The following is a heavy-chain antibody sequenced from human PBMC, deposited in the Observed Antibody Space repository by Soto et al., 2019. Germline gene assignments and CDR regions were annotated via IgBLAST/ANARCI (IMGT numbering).Heavy chain of an antibody. Sequence: GGSLRLSCAASGFTFSSYAMSWVRQAPGKGLEWVSAISGSGGSTYYADSVKGRFTISRDNSKNTLYLQMNSLRAEETAVYYCANTDSGITIFGVVTQDYYGMDVWGQGTTVTVSS. CDR2: ISGSGGST. CDR3: ANTDSGITIFGVVTQDYYGMDV. J-gene: IGHJ6*02. V-gene: IGHV3-23*01. CDR1: GFTFSSYA. D-gene: IGHD3-3*01.